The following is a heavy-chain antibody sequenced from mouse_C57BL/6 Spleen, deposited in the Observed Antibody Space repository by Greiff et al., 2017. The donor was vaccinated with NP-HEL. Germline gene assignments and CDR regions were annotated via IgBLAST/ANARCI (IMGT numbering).Heavy chain of an antibody. Sequence: EVKLMESGGGLVQPGGSLKLSCAASGFTFSDYYMYWVRQTPEKRLEWVAYISNGGGSTYYPDTVKGRFTISRDNAKNTLYLQMSRLKSEDTAMYYCARQSRDYGSSYWYFDVWGTGTTVTVSS. CDR3: ARQSRDYGSSYWYFDV. D-gene: IGHD1-1*01. CDR2: ISNGGGST. CDR1: GFTFSDYY. V-gene: IGHV5-12*01. J-gene: IGHJ1*03.